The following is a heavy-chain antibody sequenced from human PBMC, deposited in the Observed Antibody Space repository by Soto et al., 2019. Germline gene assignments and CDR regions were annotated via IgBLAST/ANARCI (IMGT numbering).Heavy chain of an antibody. CDR3: ARDDGADYDILPGYYRGKGKFYY. D-gene: IGHD3-9*01. CDR2: SYHSGST. Sequence: SETLSLTCAGSGGSISSSNWWSWVRQLPGKGLEWIGESYHSGSTNYNPSLKSRGTISVDKCKNQFSLKLSSVTAADRAVYYCARDDGADYDILPGYYRGKGKFYYWGQGTLVTVS. V-gene: IGHV4-4*02. J-gene: IGHJ4*02. CDR1: GGSISSSNW.